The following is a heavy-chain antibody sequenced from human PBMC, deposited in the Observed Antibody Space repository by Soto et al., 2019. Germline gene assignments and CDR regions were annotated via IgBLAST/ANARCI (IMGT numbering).Heavy chain of an antibody. CDR2: ISYDGSNK. J-gene: IGHJ6*02. D-gene: IGHD4-17*01. V-gene: IGHV3-30*18. CDR1: GFSFSTYG. CDR3: AKQYGDYSYYNYYVMDV. Sequence: GGSLRLSCAASGFSFSTYGIHWVRQAPGKGLEWVAIISYDGSNKYYADSVKGRFTISRDNSKNTLYLQMNSLRAEDTAVYYCAKQYGDYSYYNYYVMDVWGQGTTVTVSS.